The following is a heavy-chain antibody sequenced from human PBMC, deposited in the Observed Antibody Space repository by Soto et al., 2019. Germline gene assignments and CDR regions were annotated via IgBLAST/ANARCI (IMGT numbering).Heavy chain of an antibody. V-gene: IGHV1-18*01. Sequence: QVQLVQSGAEVKKPGASVKVSCKASAYTFTSYGISWVRQAPGQGLEWMGWISAYTGLTNYAQKLQGRVTMTTNTSTSTAYMELRSLRSDDTAVYYCARVPPTTIFGVVFIRTDDAFDIWGQGTMVTVSS. CDR1: AYTFTSYG. CDR3: ARVPPTTIFGVVFIRTDDAFDI. CDR2: ISAYTGLT. J-gene: IGHJ3*02. D-gene: IGHD3-3*01.